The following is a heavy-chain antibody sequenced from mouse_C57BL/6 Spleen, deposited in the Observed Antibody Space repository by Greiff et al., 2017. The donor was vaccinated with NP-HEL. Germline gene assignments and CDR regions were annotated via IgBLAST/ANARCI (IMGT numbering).Heavy chain of an antibody. J-gene: IGHJ3*01. Sequence: VQLQQSGPELVKPGASVKISCKASGYAFSSSWMNWVKQRPGKGLEWIGRIYPGDGDTNYNGKVKGKATLTADKSSSTAYMQLSSLTSEDSAVYFCANNYYGSSSLFAYWGQGTLVTVSA. CDR3: ANNYYGSSSLFAY. CDR1: GYAFSSSW. CDR2: IYPGDGDT. D-gene: IGHD1-1*01. V-gene: IGHV1-82*01.